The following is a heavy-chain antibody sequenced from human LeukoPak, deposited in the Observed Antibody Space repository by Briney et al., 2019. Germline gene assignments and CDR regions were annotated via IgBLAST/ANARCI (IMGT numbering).Heavy chain of an antibody. J-gene: IGHJ4*02. Sequence: GGSLRLSCAASGFTFSSYSMNWVRQAPGKGLEWVSAISGSGDSTYYGDSVKGRFTISRDNSKNTLHLQMNSLRAEDTAVYYCAKTRPLDSSSWSHGDYWGQGTLVTVSS. D-gene: IGHD6-13*01. CDR2: ISGSGDST. CDR1: GFTFSSYS. CDR3: AKTRPLDSSSWSHGDY. V-gene: IGHV3-23*01.